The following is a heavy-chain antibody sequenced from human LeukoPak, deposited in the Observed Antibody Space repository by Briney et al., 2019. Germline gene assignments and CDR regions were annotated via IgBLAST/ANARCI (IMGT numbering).Heavy chain of an antibody. J-gene: IGHJ4*02. CDR3: ARSPPFRQQLVTPTYYFDY. CDR2: IYSGGDT. Sequence: GGSLRLSCAASGFTVSNYYMSWVRQAPGKGLEWVSVIYSGGDTYYADSVKGRFTISRDNSKNTLYLQMNNLRAEDTAVYYCARSPPFRQQLVTPTYYFDYWGQGTLVTVSS. V-gene: IGHV3-66*01. D-gene: IGHD6-13*01. CDR1: GFTVSNYY.